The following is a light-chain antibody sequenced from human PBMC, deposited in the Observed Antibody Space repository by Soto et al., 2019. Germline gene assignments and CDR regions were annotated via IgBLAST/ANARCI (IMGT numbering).Light chain of an antibody. CDR3: QQYNNGPPLT. J-gene: IGKJ3*01. V-gene: IGKV3-15*01. CDR2: GAS. CDR1: QSVSSN. Sequence: EIVMTQSPATLSVSPGERATLSCRASQSVSSNLAWYQQKPGQAPRLLIYGASTRATGIPARFSGSGSGTEFTLTISSLQSEDFAVYYCQQYNNGPPLTFGPGKKVDIK.